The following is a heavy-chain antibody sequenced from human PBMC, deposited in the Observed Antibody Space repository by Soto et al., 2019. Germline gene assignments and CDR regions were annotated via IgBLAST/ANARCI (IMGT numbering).Heavy chain of an antibody. CDR1: GGTFSSYA. Sequence: GASVKVSCKASGGTFSSYAISWVRQAPGQGLEWMGGIIPIFGTANYAQKFQGRVTITADKSTSTAYMELSSLRSEDTAVYYCARENLGPSMVRGVEESYGMDVWGQGTTVTVSS. CDR2: IIPIFGTA. V-gene: IGHV1-69*06. CDR3: ARENLGPSMVRGVEESYGMDV. J-gene: IGHJ6*02. D-gene: IGHD3-10*01.